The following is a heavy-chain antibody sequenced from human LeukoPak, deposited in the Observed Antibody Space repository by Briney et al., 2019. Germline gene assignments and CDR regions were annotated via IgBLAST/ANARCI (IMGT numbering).Heavy chain of an antibody. D-gene: IGHD3-10*01. Sequence: GGSLRLPCAASGFTFSSYSMNWVRQAPGKGLEWVSSISSSSSYIYYADSVKGRFTISRDNAKNSLYLQMNSLRAEDTAVYYCARDRVLLFHAFDIWGQGTMVTVSS. J-gene: IGHJ3*02. V-gene: IGHV3-21*01. CDR2: ISSSSSYI. CDR3: ARDRVLLFHAFDI. CDR1: GFTFSSYS.